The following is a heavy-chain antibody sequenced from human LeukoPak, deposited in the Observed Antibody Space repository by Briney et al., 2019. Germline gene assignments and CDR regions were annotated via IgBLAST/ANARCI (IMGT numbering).Heavy chain of an antibody. Sequence: ASVKVSCKASGYTFTGYYMHWVRQAPGQGLEWMGWINPNSGGTNYAQKFQGRVTMTRDTSISTAYMELSRLRSDDTAVYYCAXXSYYDFWSGYYPFDYWGQGTLVTVSS. J-gene: IGHJ4*02. CDR3: AXXSYYDFWSGYYPFDY. D-gene: IGHD3-3*01. V-gene: IGHV1-2*02. CDR1: GYTFTGYY. CDR2: INPNSGGT.